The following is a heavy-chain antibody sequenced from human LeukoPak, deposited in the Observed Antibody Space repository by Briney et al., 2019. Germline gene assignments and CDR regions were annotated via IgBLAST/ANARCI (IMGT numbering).Heavy chain of an antibody. J-gene: IGHJ4*02. CDR3: AKLWFGELLPTDY. CDR2: IYSGGST. V-gene: IGHV3-53*05. D-gene: IGHD3-10*01. CDR1: GFTVSSNY. Sequence: GGSLRLSCAASGFTVSSNYMSWVRQAPGKGLEWVSVIYSGGSTYYADSVKGRFTISRDNSKNTLYLQMNSLRAEDTAVYYCAKLWFGELLPTDYWGQGTLVTVSS.